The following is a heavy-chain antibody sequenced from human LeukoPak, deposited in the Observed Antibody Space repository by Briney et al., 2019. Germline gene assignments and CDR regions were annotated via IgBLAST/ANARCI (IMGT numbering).Heavy chain of an antibody. Sequence: QPGGSLRLSCAASGFTVSSNYMSWVRQAPGKGLEWVSVIYSGGSTYYADSVKGRFTISRDNSKNTLYLQMNSLRAEDTAVYYCARHPGYCGGDCYTDYWGQGTLVTVSS. V-gene: IGHV3-53*01. CDR3: ARHPGYCGGDCYTDY. CDR1: GFTVSSNY. CDR2: IYSGGST. J-gene: IGHJ4*02. D-gene: IGHD2-21*02.